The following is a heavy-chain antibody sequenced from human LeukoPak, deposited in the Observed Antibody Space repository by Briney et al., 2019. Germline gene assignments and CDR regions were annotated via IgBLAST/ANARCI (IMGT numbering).Heavy chain of an antibody. CDR3: ARAGGYCGSTSCYSGYYYYFMDV. CDR2: INTNSGDT. Sequence: GASVKVSCKASGYTFTDYYMHWVRQAPGQGLEWMGWINTNSGDTNYAQNFQGRVTMTRDTSITTGYMELISLTSDDAAVYYCARAGGYCGSTSCYSGYYYYFMDVWGKGTTVTVSS. J-gene: IGHJ6*03. CDR1: GYTFTDYY. D-gene: IGHD2-2*01. V-gene: IGHV1-2*02.